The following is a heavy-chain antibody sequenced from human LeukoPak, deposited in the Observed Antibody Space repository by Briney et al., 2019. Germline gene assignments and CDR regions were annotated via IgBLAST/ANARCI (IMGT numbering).Heavy chain of an antibody. Sequence: ASVKVSCKASGYTFNNYYMYWVRQAPGQGLEWMGMINPSGGGTSYAQKLQGRVTMTRDTSTRTVYMEVSSLKPEDTAVYYCARQGAYSSAIGMGYWGQGTLVTVSS. CDR3: ARQGAYSSAIGMGY. V-gene: IGHV1-46*02. CDR2: INPSGGGT. CDR1: GYTFNNYY. D-gene: IGHD6-19*01. J-gene: IGHJ4*02.